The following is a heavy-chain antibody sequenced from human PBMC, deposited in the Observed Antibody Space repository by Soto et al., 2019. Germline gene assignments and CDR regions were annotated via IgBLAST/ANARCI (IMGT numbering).Heavy chain of an antibody. D-gene: IGHD2-2*01. CDR3: ARGSRIVFFPSSTSYYFDY. Sequence: TSETLSLTCAVYGGSFSGYYWSWIRQPPGKGLEWIGEINHSGSTNYNPSLKSRVTISVDTSKNQFSLKLSSVTAADTAVYYCARGSRIVFFPSSTSYYFDYWGQGTLVTVSS. CDR2: INHSGST. J-gene: IGHJ4*02. V-gene: IGHV4-34*01. CDR1: GGSFSGYY.